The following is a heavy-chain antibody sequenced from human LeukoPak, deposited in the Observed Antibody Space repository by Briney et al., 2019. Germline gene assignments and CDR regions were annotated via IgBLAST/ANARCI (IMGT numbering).Heavy chain of an antibody. Sequence: GGSLRLSCAASGFTFSSYAMSWVRQAPGKGLVGVSGISNSGGSTYYADSVKGRFTISRDNSKNTLHLQMNSLRAEDTAVYYCAKMPVSYSSGWSVLDYWGQGNLVTVSS. J-gene: IGHJ4*02. CDR2: ISNSGGST. D-gene: IGHD6-19*01. V-gene: IGHV3-23*01. CDR3: AKMPVSYSSGWSVLDY. CDR1: GFTFSSYA.